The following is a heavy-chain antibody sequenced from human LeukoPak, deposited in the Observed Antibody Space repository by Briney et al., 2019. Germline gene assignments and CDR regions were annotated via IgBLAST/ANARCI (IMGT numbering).Heavy chain of an antibody. CDR2: IKSKNDGGTT. Sequence: GGSLRLSCAGSGFTFSNAWMSWVRQTPGKGLEWVGRIKSKNDGGTTDYAVPVKGRFTISRDDSKNTLYLQMNSLKIEDTAVYYCTTRGYYYDSSGYSLFDYWGQGTLVTVSS. CDR1: GFTFSNAW. J-gene: IGHJ4*02. V-gene: IGHV3-15*01. D-gene: IGHD3-22*01. CDR3: TTRGYYYDSSGYSLFDY.